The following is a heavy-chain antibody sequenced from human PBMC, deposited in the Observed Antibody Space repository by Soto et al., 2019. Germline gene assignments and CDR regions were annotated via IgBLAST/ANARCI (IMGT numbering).Heavy chain of an antibody. CDR3: AKDQYYYDSSGYTGSFFDY. CDR1: GFTFSSYG. J-gene: IGHJ4*02. Sequence: GGSLRLSCAASGFTFSSYGMHWVRQATGKGLEWVAVISYDGSNKYYADSVKGRFTISRDNSKNTLYLQMNSLRAEDTAVYYCAKDQYYYDSSGYTGSFFDYWGQGTLVTVSS. V-gene: IGHV3-30*18. D-gene: IGHD3-22*01. CDR2: ISYDGSNK.